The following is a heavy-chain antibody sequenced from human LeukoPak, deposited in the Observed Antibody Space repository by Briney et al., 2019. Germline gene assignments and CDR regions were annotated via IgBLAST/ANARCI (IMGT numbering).Heavy chain of an antibody. V-gene: IGHV4-4*07. CDR3: ARKATVNSWFDP. CDR2: VYTSGST. D-gene: IGHD4-17*01. J-gene: IGHJ5*02. Sequence: SETLSLTCTVSGGSISNYYWSWIRQPAGKGLEWIGRVYTSGSTSYNPSLKSRVTMSVDTSKNQSSLKLNSVTAADTAVYYCARKATVNSWFDPWGQGTLVIVSS. CDR1: GGSISNYY.